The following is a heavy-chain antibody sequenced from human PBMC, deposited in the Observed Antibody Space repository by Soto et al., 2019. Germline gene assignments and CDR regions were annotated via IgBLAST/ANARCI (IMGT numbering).Heavy chain of an antibody. CDR3: AKVSSSWYAGFFDL. CDR2: IWYDGSNK. Sequence: SLRLSCAASGFTFSSYGMHWVRQAPGKGLEWVAVIWYDGSNKYYADSVKGRFTISRDNSKNTLYLQMNSLRAEDTAVYYCAKVSSSWYAGFFDLWGQGTLVTAPQ. D-gene: IGHD6-13*01. J-gene: IGHJ4*02. CDR1: GFTFSSYG. V-gene: IGHV3-33*06.